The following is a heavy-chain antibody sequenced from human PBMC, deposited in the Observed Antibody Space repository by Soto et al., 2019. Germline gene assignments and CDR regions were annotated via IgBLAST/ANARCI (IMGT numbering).Heavy chain of an antibody. Sequence: PSETLSLTFTVSGGSISSYYWSWIRQPPGKGQEWIGYIYYSVSTNYNPSLKSRVTISVDTSKNQFSLKLSSVTAADTAVYYCARDCSSTSCYGFDPWGQGILVTVTS. CDR2: IYYSVST. D-gene: IGHD2-2*01. V-gene: IGHV4-59*01. CDR3: ARDCSSTSCYGFDP. CDR1: GGSISSYY. J-gene: IGHJ5*02.